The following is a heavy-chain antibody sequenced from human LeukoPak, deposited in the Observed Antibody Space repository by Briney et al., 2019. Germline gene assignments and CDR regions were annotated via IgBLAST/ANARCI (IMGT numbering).Heavy chain of an antibody. Sequence: SETLSLTCAVYGGSFSGYYWSWIRQPPGKGLEWIGYIYYSGSTNYNPSLKSRVTISVDTSKNQFSLKLSSVTAADTAVYYCARYDILTGYFTDAFDIWGQGTMVTVSS. D-gene: IGHD3-9*01. CDR3: ARYDILTGYFTDAFDI. V-gene: IGHV4-59*01. CDR1: GGSFSGYY. CDR2: IYYSGST. J-gene: IGHJ3*02.